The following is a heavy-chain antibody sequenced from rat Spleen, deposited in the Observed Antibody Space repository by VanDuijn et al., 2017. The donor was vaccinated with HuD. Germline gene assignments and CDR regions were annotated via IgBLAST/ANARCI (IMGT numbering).Heavy chain of an antibody. J-gene: IGHJ4*01. V-gene: IGHV5-25*01. CDR1: GFTFSNYY. Sequence: EVQLVESGGGLVQPGRSMKLSCAALGFTFSNYYMAWVRQAPTKGLEWVASISTGGGNTYYRDSVKDRFTISRDNAKSTLYLQMDSLRSEDTATYYCARCGYSSYIYLMDAWGQGASVTVSS. CDR3: ARCGYSSYIYLMDA. D-gene: IGHD1-2*01. CDR2: ISTGGGNT.